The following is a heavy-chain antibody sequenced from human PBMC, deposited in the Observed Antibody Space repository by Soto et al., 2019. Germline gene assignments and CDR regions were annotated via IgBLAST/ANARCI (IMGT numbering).Heavy chain of an antibody. D-gene: IGHD3-10*01. CDR2: IYYSGGT. V-gene: IGHV4-31*03. CDR3: ARSINL. CDR1: GGSISSSSFY. J-gene: IGHJ5*02. Sequence: SETLSLTCTVSGGSISSSSFYWSWIRQHPGKGLEWIGYIYYSGGTYYNPSLKSRVTISVDTSKNQFSLKLSSVTAADTAVYYCARSINLWGQGTLVTVSS.